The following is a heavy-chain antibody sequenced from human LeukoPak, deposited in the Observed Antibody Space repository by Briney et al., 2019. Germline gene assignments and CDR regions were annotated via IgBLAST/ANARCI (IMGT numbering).Heavy chain of an antibody. J-gene: IGHJ4*02. V-gene: IGHV4-39*07. CDR1: GGSISSSSYY. CDR3: ARVSGYDWESFYDY. CDR2: IYYSGST. D-gene: IGHD5-12*01. Sequence: SETLSLICTVSGGSISSSSYYWGWIRQPPGKGLEWIGSIYYSGSTYYNPSLKSRVTISVDTSKNQFSLKLSSVTAADTAMYYCARVSGYDWESFYDYWGQGSLVTASS.